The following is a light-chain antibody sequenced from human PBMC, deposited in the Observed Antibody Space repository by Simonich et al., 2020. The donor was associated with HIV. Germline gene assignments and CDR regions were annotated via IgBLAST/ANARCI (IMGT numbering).Light chain of an antibody. CDR1: QGINIY. CDR3: QHLHSYPPT. J-gene: IGKJ4*01. CDR2: AAS. V-gene: IGKV1-9*01. Sequence: IQLTQSPSFLSASVGDRVTITCRASQGINIYLAWYKQKPGKAPKLLIHAASTLQSEVPSRFSGSGSGTEFTLTSSSLQPEDFATYYCQHLHSYPPTFGGGTKVEIK.